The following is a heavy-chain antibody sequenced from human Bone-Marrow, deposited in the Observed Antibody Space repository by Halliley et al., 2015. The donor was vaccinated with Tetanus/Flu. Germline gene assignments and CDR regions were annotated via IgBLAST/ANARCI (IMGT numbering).Heavy chain of an antibody. CDR2: GRT. D-gene: IGHD6-13*01. CDR3: AKDRQDLVLNYYAMGV. J-gene: IGHJ6*02. Sequence: GRTYYADSVKGRFTISRDNSKNTLYLQMNSLRAEDTAVYYCAKDRQDLVLNYYAMGVWGQGTTVTVSS. V-gene: IGHV3-23*01.